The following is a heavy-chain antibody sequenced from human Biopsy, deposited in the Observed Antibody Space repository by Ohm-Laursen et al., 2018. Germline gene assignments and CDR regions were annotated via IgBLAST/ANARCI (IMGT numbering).Heavy chain of an antibody. V-gene: IGHV4-4*07. CDR2: IYSSGGT. D-gene: IGHD6-6*01. J-gene: IGHJ4*02. CDR1: GGSIISYY. Sequence: SETLSLTCTVSGGSIISYYWNWIRQPAGKGLEWIGRIYSSGGTKYNPSLKSRVTMSVDTSKKQLSLKVRSVTAADTAVYYCARVEYSSSIFDHWGQGTLVTVSS. CDR3: ARVEYSSSIFDH.